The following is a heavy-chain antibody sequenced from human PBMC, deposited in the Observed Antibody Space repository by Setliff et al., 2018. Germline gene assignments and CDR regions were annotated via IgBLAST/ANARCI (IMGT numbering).Heavy chain of an antibody. CDR3: ARRTMVRGVITDAFDI. CDR2: IYPGDSDI. D-gene: IGHD3-10*01. V-gene: IGHV5-51*01. J-gene: IGHJ3*02. CDR1: GYSFTNYW. Sequence: PGESLKISCEGSGYSFTNYWIAWVRQMPGKGLEWMGIIYPGDSDIRYSPSFQGQVTISADKSISTAYLQWSSLKASDTAMYYCARRTMVRGVITDAFDIWGQGTMVTVSS.